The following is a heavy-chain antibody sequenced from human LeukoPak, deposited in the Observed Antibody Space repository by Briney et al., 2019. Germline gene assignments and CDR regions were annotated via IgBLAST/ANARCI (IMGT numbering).Heavy chain of an antibody. CDR2: IYSAGDS. CDR1: GFSISYNY. D-gene: IGHD2-8*02. J-gene: IGHJ4*02. Sequence: GGSLRLSCVVSGFSISYNYMSWVREAPGKGVEWVSLIYSAGDSYYADPVKGRFIIHKDNSKNTVYLQMTRLRPEDTAVYYCASHYCSAGSCYFDGWGQGTLVAVSS. CDR3: ASHYCSAGSCYFDG. V-gene: IGHV3-53*01.